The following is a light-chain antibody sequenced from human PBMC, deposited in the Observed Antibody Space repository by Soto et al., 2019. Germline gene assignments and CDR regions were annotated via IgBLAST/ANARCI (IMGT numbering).Light chain of an antibody. CDR1: QSVSSN. V-gene: IGKV3-15*01. J-gene: IGKJ1*01. CDR2: GTS. CDR3: QQYCSSPRT. Sequence: EIVMTQSPATLSVSPGERATLSCRASQSVSSNLAWYQQKPGQAPRLLIYGTSTRATGIPARFSGSGSGTKFTLIISSLQSEDFAVYYCQQYCSSPRTFGQGTKVDIK.